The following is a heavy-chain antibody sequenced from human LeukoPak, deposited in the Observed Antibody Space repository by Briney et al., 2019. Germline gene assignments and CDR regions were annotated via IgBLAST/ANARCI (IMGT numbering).Heavy chain of an antibody. V-gene: IGHV3-66*01. J-gene: IGHJ4*02. CDR3: ATSGWWGYFDY. CDR2: IYSGGST. D-gene: IGHD6-19*01. CDR1: GFTFSSYT. Sequence: GGSLRLSCAASGFTFSSYTMSWVRQAPGKGLEWVSIIYSGGSTYYADSVRGRFTISRDNSKNTLYLLMNSLRAEDTAVYYCATSGWWGYFDYWGQGTLVTVSS.